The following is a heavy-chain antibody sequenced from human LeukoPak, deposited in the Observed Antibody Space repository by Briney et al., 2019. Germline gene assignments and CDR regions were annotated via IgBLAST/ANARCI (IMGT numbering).Heavy chain of an antibody. CDR1: GGTFSSYA. V-gene: IGHV1-69*01. J-gene: IGHJ4*02. Sequence: SVKVSCKASGGTFSSYAISWVRQAPGQGLEWMGGIIPIFGTANYAQKFQGRVTITADESTSTVYMELNSLKSEDTAVYYCARGWDYDSGGRPTAYVYWGQGTLVTVSS. CDR2: IIPIFGTA. CDR3: ARGWDYDSGGRPTAYVY. D-gene: IGHD3-22*01.